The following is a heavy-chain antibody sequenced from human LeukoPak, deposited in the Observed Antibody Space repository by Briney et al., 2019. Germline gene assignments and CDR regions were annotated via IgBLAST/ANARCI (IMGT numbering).Heavy chain of an antibody. D-gene: IGHD1-26*01. V-gene: IGHV4-61*02. CDR3: ARDLARGSGSYYREDAFDI. CDR1: GASIIRGDYY. CDR2: VYATGNT. J-gene: IGHJ3*02. Sequence: PSETLSLTCTVSGASIIRGDYYWSWIRQPAGKGLEWIGRVYATGNTNYNPSLKSRVTMSVDTSKNQFSLKLSSVTAADTAVYYCARDLARGSGSYYREDAFDIWGQGTMVTVSS.